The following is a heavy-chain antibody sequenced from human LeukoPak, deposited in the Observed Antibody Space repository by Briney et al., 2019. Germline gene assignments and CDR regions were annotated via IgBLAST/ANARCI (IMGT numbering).Heavy chain of an antibody. V-gene: IGHV4-4*07. CDR1: GGSISSSF. J-gene: IGHJ3*02. D-gene: IGHD2-2*02. Sequence: TSETLSLTCTVSGGSISSSFWSWIRQPAGKGLEWIGRIYSNGSTNYNPSLKSRVTMSVDTSKNQFSLKLSSVTAADTAVYYCARGSPSPAAIPFDIWGQGTMVTVSS. CDR3: ARGSPSPAAIPFDI. CDR2: IYSNGST.